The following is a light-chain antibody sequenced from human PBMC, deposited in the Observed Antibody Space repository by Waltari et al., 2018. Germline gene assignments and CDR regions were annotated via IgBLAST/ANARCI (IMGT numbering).Light chain of an antibody. V-gene: IGKV3-15*01. J-gene: IGKJ2*01. CDR2: GAS. CDR1: QSVSTN. CDR3: QQYNNWPYT. Sequence: EIVMTQSPATLSVPPGERATLSCRASQSVSTNLAWYQQKPGQAPRLLIYGASTRATGIPATFSGSGSGTEFTLTISSLHAEDFAVYYCQQYNNWPYTFGQGTRLEIK.